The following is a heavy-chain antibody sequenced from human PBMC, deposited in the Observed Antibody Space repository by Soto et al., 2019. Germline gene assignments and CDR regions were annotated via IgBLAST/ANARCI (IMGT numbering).Heavy chain of an antibody. D-gene: IGHD2-15*01. CDR3: AKAAYCSGGNCQVAFGI. J-gene: IGHJ3*02. CDR2: LSGSGGNT. CDR1: GFPFSDSA. Sequence: EVQLLESGGGLVQPGGSLRLSCADSGFPFSDSAMSWVRQAPGKGLEWVSSLSGSGGNTYYADSVKGRFTISRDNSKNTLYLQMNSLRAEDTAVYYCAKAAYCSGGNCQVAFGIWGQGTMVTVSS. V-gene: IGHV3-23*01.